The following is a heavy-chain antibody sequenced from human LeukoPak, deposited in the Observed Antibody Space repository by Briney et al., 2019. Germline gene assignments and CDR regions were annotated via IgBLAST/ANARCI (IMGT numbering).Heavy chain of an antibody. J-gene: IGHJ4*02. V-gene: IGHV4-59*11. CDR2: IYYSGST. Sequence: SETLSLTCTVSGDSMRGHYYSWIRQPPGKGLEWIANIYYSGSTNYNPSLKSRVTISVDTSKNQFSLKLSSVTAADTAVYYCAREMVVTASYYFDYWGQGTLVTVSS. CDR3: AREMVVTASYYFDY. CDR1: GDSMRGHY. D-gene: IGHD2-21*02.